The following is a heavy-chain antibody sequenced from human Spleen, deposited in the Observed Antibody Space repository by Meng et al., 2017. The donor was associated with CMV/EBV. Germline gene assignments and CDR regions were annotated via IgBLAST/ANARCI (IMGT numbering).Heavy chain of an antibody. CDR2: ITTSNGKT. CDR1: GYTFTSHG. CDR3: VSQGY. J-gene: IGHJ4*02. V-gene: IGHV1-18*01. Sequence: PGASVRDYCKASGYTFTSHGITWVRQVPGKGLEWMGWITTSNGKTNITPNLQGRVSLTTDTSTTTAYMELRSLTSDDTAVYYCVSQGYWGQGSLVTVSS.